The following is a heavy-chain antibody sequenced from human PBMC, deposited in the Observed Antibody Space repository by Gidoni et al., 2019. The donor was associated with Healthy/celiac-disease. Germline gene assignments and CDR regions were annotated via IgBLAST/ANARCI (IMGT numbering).Heavy chain of an antibody. D-gene: IGHD6-19*01. CDR2: ISSSSSYI. CDR1: GSTFSGYS. J-gene: IGHJ6*02. Sequence: EVQLVESGGGLVKPVGSLRLACAASGSTFSGYSMNWVRPAPGKGLEWVSSISSSSSYIYYADSVKGRFTISRDNAKNSLYLQMNSLRAEDTAVYYCARVLEQWLGPFSRYGMDVWGQGTTVTVSS. V-gene: IGHV3-21*01. CDR3: ARVLEQWLGPFSRYGMDV.